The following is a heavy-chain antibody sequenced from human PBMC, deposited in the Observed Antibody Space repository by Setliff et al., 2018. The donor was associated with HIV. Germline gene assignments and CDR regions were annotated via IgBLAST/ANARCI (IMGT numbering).Heavy chain of an antibody. CDR1: GYIFTNYA. Sequence: ASVKVSCKASGYIFTNYAMNWVRQAPGQGPEWMGWINTNTGNPTYAQGFTGRFVLSLDTSVSTAYLQITSLKAEDTAVYYCARGASSSAVSYYYYYMDVWGKGTTVTVSS. V-gene: IGHV7-4-1*02. CDR2: INTNTGNP. J-gene: IGHJ6*03. CDR3: ARGASSSAVSYYYYYMDV. D-gene: IGHD6-6*01.